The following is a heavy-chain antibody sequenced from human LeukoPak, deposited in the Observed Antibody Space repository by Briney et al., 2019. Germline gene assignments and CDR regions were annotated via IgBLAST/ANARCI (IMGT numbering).Heavy chain of an antibody. CDR2: ISSSSSYI. CDR1: GFPFSTYG. Sequence: PGGSLRLSCAASGFPFSTYGIHWVRQAPGKGLEWVSSISSSSSYIYYADSVKGRFTISRDNAKNSLYLQMNSLRAEDTAVYYCAREGPFGMGAFDIWGQGAMVTVSS. CDR3: AREGPFGMGAFDI. D-gene: IGHD3-3*01. J-gene: IGHJ3*02. V-gene: IGHV3-21*01.